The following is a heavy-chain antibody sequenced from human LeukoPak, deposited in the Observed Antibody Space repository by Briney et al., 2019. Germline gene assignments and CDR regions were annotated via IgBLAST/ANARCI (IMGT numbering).Heavy chain of an antibody. Sequence: GGSLRPSCAASGFTFSSYAMSWVRQAPGKGLEWVSAISGSGGSTYYADSVKGRFTISRDNSKNTLYLQMNSLRAEDTAVYYCAKDPGRLPAKPSGDYWGQGTLVTVSS. J-gene: IGHJ4*02. D-gene: IGHD3-10*01. CDR3: AKDPGRLPAKPSGDY. CDR2: ISGSGGST. CDR1: GFTFSSYA. V-gene: IGHV3-23*01.